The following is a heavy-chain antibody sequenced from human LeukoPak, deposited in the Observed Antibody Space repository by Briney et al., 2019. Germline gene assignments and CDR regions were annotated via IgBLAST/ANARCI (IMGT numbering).Heavy chain of an antibody. J-gene: IGHJ5*02. V-gene: IGHV4-61*02. D-gene: IGHD3-3*01. CDR3: ARGPSDDFWSGTPFDP. Sequence: SQTLSLTCTVSGGSISSGSYWSWIRQPAGKGLEWIGRIYTSGSTNYNPSLKSRVTMSVDTSKNQFSLKLSSVTAADTAVYYCARGPSDDFWSGTPFDPWGQGTLVTVSS. CDR1: GGSISSGSY. CDR2: IYTSGST.